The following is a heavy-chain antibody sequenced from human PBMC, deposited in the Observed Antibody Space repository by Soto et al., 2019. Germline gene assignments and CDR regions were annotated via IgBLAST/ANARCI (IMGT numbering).Heavy chain of an antibody. V-gene: IGHV3-21*01. J-gene: IGHJ4*02. Sequence: GGSLRLSCAASGFTFSSYSMNWVRQAPGKGLEWVSSISSSSSYIYYADSVKGRFTISRDNAKNSLYLQMNSLRAEDTAVYYCARDPAEGIAVAGTGYWGQGTLVTVSS. D-gene: IGHD6-19*01. CDR3: ARDPAEGIAVAGTGY. CDR1: GFTFSSYS. CDR2: ISSSSSYI.